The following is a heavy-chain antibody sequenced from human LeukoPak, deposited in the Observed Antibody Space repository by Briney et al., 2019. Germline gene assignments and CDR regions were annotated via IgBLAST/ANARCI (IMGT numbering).Heavy chain of an antibody. Sequence: ASVKVSCKASGGTFSSYWMFWVRQAPGKGLVWVSHIYSDGSTTTYADSVKGRFTISRDNAKNTLYLQMNSLRAEDTAVYYCARGGEPAGFDIWGQGTMVTVSS. CDR2: IYSDGSTT. J-gene: IGHJ3*02. D-gene: IGHD1-14*01. V-gene: IGHV3-74*01. CDR3: ARGGEPAGFDI. CDR1: GGTFSSYW.